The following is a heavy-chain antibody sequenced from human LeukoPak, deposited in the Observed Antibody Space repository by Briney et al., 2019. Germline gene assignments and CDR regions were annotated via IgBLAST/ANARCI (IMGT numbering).Heavy chain of an antibody. D-gene: IGHD3-3*01. CDR3: AADDFWSGYSNGPFDY. CDR2: IVVGSGNT. V-gene: IGHV1-58*02. J-gene: IGHJ4*02. Sequence: SVKVSCKASGFTFTSSAMQWVRQARGQRLEWIGWIVVGSGNTNYAQKFQERVTITRDMSTSTAYMELSSLRSEDTAVYYCAADDFWSGYSNGPFDYWGQGTLVTVSS. CDR1: GFTFTSSA.